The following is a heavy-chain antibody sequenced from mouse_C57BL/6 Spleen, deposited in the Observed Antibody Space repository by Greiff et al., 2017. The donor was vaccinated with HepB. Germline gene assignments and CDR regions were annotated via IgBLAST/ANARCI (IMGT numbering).Heavy chain of an antibody. D-gene: IGHD1-1*01. CDR3: AREQASASITTVHWYFDV. J-gene: IGHJ1*03. Sequence: QVQLQQPGAELVKPGASVKLSCKASGYTFTSYWMHWVKQRPGQGLEWIGMIHPNSGSTNYNEKFKSKATLTVDKSSSTAYMQLSSLTSEDSAVYYCAREQASASITTVHWYFDVWGTGTTVTVSS. V-gene: IGHV1-64*01. CDR2: IHPNSGST. CDR1: GYTFTSYW.